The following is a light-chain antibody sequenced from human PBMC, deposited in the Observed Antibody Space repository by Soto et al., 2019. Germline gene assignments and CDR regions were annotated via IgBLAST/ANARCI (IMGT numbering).Light chain of an antibody. J-gene: IGLJ2*01. CDR2: EVS. CDR1: SSDVGGYNY. CDR3: SSYEGSNNVL. Sequence: QSVLTQPPSASGSPGQSVTISCTGTSSDVGGYNYVSWYQHNPGKATKLMISEVSKRPSEVPDRFSGSKSGNTASLTVAGLHADYEADYYCSSYEGSNNVLFGGGTKVTVL. V-gene: IGLV2-8*01.